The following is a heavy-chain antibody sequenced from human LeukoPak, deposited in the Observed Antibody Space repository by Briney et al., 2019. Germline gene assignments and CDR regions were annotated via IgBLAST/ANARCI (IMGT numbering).Heavy chain of an antibody. CDR2: ISGSDGST. Sequence: PGGSLRLSCAASGFTFSSYAMSWVRQAPGKGLEWVSAISGSDGSTYYADSVKGRFTISRDNSKNTLYLQMNSLRAEDTAVYYCARSDTYYDYVWGSYRYEDYWGQGTLVTVSS. CDR1: GFTFSSYA. D-gene: IGHD3-16*02. CDR3: ARSDTYYDYVWGSYRYEDY. J-gene: IGHJ4*02. V-gene: IGHV3-23*01.